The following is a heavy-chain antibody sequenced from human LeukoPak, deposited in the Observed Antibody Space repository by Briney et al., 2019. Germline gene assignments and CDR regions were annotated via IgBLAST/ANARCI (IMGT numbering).Heavy chain of an antibody. V-gene: IGHV3-23*01. J-gene: IGHJ4*02. CDR1: GFTFSGYA. CDR2: ISGSGGST. D-gene: IGHD1-26*01. CDR3: AKGLLRGSLRRPLDY. Sequence: PGGSLRLSCAASGFTFSGYAMSWVRQAPGKGLEWVSAISGSGGSTYYADSVKGRFTISRDNSKNTLYLQMNSLRAEDTAVYYCAKGLLRGSLRRPLDYWGQGTLVTVSS.